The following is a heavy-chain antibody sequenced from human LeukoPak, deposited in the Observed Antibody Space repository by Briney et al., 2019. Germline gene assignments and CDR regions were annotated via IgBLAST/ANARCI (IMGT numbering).Heavy chain of an antibody. CDR3: ARSRLTSRQNISPFDY. CDR2: INPKSGGT. J-gene: IGHJ4*02. D-gene: IGHD2-21*01. V-gene: IGHV1-2*02. CDR1: GYTFTDYN. Sequence: GASVKVSCKASGYTFTDYNMHWVRQAPGQELEWMGWINPKSGGTNYAPKFQGRVTMTRDTSISTAYMELRSLRSDDTAVYYCARSRLTSRQNISPFDYWGQGTLVTVSS.